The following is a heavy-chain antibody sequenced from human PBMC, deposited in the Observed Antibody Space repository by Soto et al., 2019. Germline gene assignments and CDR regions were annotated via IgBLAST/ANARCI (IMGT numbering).Heavy chain of an antibody. CDR3: ARFSDVLPYDYVWGSYRPNYYYGMDV. V-gene: IGHV4-59*01. CDR1: GGSISSYY. Sequence: SETLSLTCTVSGGSISSYYWSWIRQPPGKGLEWIGYIYYSGSTNYNPSLKSRVTISVDTSKNQFSLKLSSVTAADTAVYYCARFSDVLPYDYVWGSYRPNYYYGMDVWGQGTTVTVSS. J-gene: IGHJ6*01. CDR2: IYYSGST. D-gene: IGHD3-16*02.